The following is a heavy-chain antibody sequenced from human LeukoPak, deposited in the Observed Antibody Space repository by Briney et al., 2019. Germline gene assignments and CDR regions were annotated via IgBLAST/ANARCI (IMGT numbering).Heavy chain of an antibody. CDR2: IGSSSSSI. CDR1: GFTFSSYS. Sequence: GGSLRLSRAASGFTFSSYSMNWVRQAPGKGLEWVSSIGSSSSSIYYADSVKGRFTISRDNARNSLYLQMNSLRAEDTAVYYCAREAAEAFDYWGQGTLVTVSS. V-gene: IGHV3-21*01. J-gene: IGHJ4*02. CDR3: AREAAEAFDY. D-gene: IGHD6-19*01.